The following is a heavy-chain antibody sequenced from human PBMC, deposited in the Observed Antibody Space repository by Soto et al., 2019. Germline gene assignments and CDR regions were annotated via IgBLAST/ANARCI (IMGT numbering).Heavy chain of an antibody. CDR1: GYSFTSYW. CDR3: ARQGGMITFGGVIVPYDYYGMDV. V-gene: IGHV5-10-1*01. CDR2: IDPSDSYT. Sequence: PGESLKISCKGSGYSFTSYWISWVRQMPGKGLEWMGRIDPSDSYTNYSPSFQGHVTISADKSISTVYLQWSSLKASDTAMYYCARQGGMITFGGVIVPYDYYGMDVWGQGTTVTVSS. J-gene: IGHJ6*02. D-gene: IGHD3-16*02.